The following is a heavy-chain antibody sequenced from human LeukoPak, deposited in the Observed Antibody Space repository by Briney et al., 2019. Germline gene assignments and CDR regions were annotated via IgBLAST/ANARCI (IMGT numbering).Heavy chain of an antibody. CDR1: GGSISSSSYY. CDR3: ARSLYGSNWSHFNF. CDR2: IYYSGNT. V-gene: IGHV4-61*01. D-gene: IGHD4-11*01. Sequence: PSETLSLTCTVSGGSISSSSYYWSWIRQPPGKGLEWIGYIYYSGNTDYNPSLKSRVTISVDRSKNQFSLQLTSVTAADTAVYYCARSLYGSNWSHFNFWGQGTLVTVSS. J-gene: IGHJ4*02.